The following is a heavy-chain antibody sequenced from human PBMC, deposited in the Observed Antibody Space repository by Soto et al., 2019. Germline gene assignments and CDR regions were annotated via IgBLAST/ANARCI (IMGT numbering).Heavy chain of an antibody. CDR3: GRDRGGYCSPTSAHRELY. D-gene: IGHD2-15*01. CDR2: IKLDGSEK. CDR1: GFAFSTYW. V-gene: IGHV3-7*01. J-gene: IGHJ4*02. Sequence: GGSLRLSCEASGFAFSTYWMSWVRQAPGKGLEWVANIKLDGSEKNYVDSVKGRFTISRDNANNLLYLQMNSLRAEDTAVYYWGRDRGGYCSPTSAHRELYWGLGALAPASS.